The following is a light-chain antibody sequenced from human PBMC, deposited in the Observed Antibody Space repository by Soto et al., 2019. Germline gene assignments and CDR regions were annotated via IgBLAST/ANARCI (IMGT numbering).Light chain of an antibody. CDR2: GTS. CDR3: QQYGISPYS. J-gene: IGKJ2*03. V-gene: IGKV3-20*01. CDR1: QNINNNY. Sequence: VLTQSPGTLSLSPGGRATLSCRASQNINNNYLAWYQHKPGQAPRLLIYGTSSRATGVPDRFSGSGSGTDFTLTISRLEREDFAFYYCQQYGISPYSFGQGTKVDIK.